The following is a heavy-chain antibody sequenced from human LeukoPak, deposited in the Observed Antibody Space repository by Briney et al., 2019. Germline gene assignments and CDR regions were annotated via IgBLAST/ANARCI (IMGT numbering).Heavy chain of an antibody. J-gene: IGHJ6*03. CDR2: IIPVFGTA. V-gene: IGHV1-69*06. CDR1: GGTFSSYA. CDR3: AINQAGYCGGGSCYRHEFYYMDA. D-gene: IGHD2-15*01. Sequence: SVKVSCKASGGTFSSYAISWVRQAPGQGREWVGGIIPVFGTANYAEKFQDRVTITADKSTSTAYMELSSLRSEDTAMYYCAINQAGYCGGGSCYRHEFYYMDAWGKGTSVTVSS.